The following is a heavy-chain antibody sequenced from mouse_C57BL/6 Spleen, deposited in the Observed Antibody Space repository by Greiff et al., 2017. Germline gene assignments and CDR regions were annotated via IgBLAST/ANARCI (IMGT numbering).Heavy chain of an antibody. D-gene: IGHD2-4*01. J-gene: IGHJ4*01. V-gene: IGHV1-64*01. Sequence: QVQLQQSGAELVKPGASVKLSCKASGYTFTSYWMHWVKQRPGQGLEWIGMIHPNSGSTNYNEKFKSKATLTVDKSSSTAYMQLSSLTSEDSAVYYCARYYDYDGRYYAMDYWGQGTSVTVSS. CDR2: IHPNSGST. CDR3: ARYYDYDGRYYAMDY. CDR1: GYTFTSYW.